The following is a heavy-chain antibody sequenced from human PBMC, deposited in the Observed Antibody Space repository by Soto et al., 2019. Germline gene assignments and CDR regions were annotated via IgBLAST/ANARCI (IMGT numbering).Heavy chain of an antibody. CDR3: ELLWFGELSSSGFDY. J-gene: IGHJ4*02. CDR1: GFTFSDYY. D-gene: IGHD3-10*01. V-gene: IGHV3-11*01. Sequence: GSLRLSCAASGFTFSDYYMSWIRQAPGKGLEWVSDISSSGSTIYYADSEKGRFTISRDNAKNTLYLQMNSLRAEDTAVYYCELLWFGELSSSGFDYWGQGTLVTVSS. CDR2: ISSSGSTI.